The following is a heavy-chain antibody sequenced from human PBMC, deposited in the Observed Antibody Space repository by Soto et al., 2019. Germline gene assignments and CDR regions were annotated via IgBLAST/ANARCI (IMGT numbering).Heavy chain of an antibody. V-gene: IGHV1-18*01. CDR2: ISAYNGNT. D-gene: IGHD4-4*01. CDR3: ARYKFVNYSRASYYYGMDV. Sequence: GASVKVSCKASGYTFTSYGISWVRQAPGQGLEWMGWISAYNGNTNYAQKLQGRATMTTDTSTSTAYMELRSLRSDDTAVYYCARYKFVNYSRASYYYGMDVWGKGTTVTVSS. CDR1: GYTFTSYG. J-gene: IGHJ6*04.